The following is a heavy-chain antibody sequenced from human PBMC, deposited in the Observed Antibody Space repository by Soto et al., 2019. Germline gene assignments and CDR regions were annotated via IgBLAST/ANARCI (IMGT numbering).Heavy chain of an antibody. D-gene: IGHD6-19*01. CDR3: ATLIAVAGSYYFDY. CDR2: IIPIFGTA. Sequence: SVKVSCKASGGTFSSYAISWVRQAPGQGLEWMGGIIPIFGTANYAQKFQGRVTITADESTGTAYMELSSLRSEDTAVYYCATLIAVAGSYYFDYWGQGTLVTVSS. J-gene: IGHJ4*02. CDR1: GGTFSSYA. V-gene: IGHV1-69*13.